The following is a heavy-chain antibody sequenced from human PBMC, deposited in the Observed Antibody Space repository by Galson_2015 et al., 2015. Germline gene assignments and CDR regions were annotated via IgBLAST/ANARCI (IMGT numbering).Heavy chain of an antibody. CDR2: ISYSGST. D-gene: IGHD5-12*01. J-gene: IGHJ4*02. CDR3: AGGDSGYEEYFTY. Sequence: SETLSLTCTVSGASIGSDYWSWIRQPPGKGLEWIADISYSGSTNYNPSLKSRVTISRDTSKNQFSLKLTSVAAADTAIYYCAGGDSGYEEYFTYWGQGTLVTVSS. V-gene: IGHV4-59*01. CDR1: GASIGSDY.